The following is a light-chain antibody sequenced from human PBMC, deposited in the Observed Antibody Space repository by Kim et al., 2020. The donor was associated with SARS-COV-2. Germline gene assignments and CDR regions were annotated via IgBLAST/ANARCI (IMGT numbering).Light chain of an antibody. Sequence: QSALTQPASVSGSPGQSIIISCIGTNNDIGIYNYVSWYKQDPGKAPKLIIFDVNNRPSGISDRFSGSKSGNTASLTISGLQAEYEADYHCSSYTTTSSWVFGGGTQLTVL. J-gene: IGLJ3*02. V-gene: IGLV2-14*03. CDR3: SSYTTTSSWV. CDR2: DVN. CDR1: NNDIGIYNY.